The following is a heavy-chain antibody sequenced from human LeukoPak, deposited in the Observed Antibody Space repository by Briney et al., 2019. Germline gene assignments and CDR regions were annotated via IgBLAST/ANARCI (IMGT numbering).Heavy chain of an antibody. V-gene: IGHV3-30*03. Sequence: GGSLRLSCAASGFTFSSYGMHWVRQAPGKGLEWVAVISYDGSNKYYADSVKGRFTISRDNSKNTLYLQMNSLRAEDTAVYYCTRATATGHYYYYMDVWGEGTTVTVSS. CDR2: ISYDGSNK. D-gene: IGHD5-18*01. J-gene: IGHJ6*03. CDR1: GFTFSSYG. CDR3: TRATATGHYYYYMDV.